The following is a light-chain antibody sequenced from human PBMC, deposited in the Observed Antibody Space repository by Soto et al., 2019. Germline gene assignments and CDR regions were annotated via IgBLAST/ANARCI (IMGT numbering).Light chain of an antibody. V-gene: IGLV2-23*02. CDR2: EVN. CDR1: SNDVGGYNL. CDR3: CSHVGGSSPQWV. J-gene: IGLJ3*02. Sequence: QSALPPPASVSGSPGQSITISCTGTSNDVGGYNLVSWFQQHPGKAPKLMISEVNKRPSGVSNRFSGSKSANTASLTISGLQAEDEADYYCCSHVGGSSPQWVFGGGTKLTVL.